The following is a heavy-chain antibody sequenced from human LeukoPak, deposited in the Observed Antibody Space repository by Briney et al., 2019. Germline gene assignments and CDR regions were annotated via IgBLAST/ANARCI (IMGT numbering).Heavy chain of an antibody. CDR2: INPNSGGT. CDR3: ARDPYDSSSYYYSYFDY. J-gene: IGHJ4*02. V-gene: IGHV1-2*02. Sequence: ASVKVSCKASGYTFTGYYMHWVRQAPGQGLEWMGWINPNSGGTKYAQKFQGRVTMTRDTSISTTYMELSRLRSDDTAVYYCARDPYDSSSYYYSYFDYWGQGTLVTVSS. D-gene: IGHD3-22*01. CDR1: GYTFTGYY.